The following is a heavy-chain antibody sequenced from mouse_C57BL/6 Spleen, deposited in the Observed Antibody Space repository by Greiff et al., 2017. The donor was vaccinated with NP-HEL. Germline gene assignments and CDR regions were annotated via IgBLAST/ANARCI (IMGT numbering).Heavy chain of an antibody. CDR3: EREGWACTGRFAY. Sequence: EVQLQQSGPVLVKPGASVTMSCKASGYTFTDYYMNWVKQSHGKSLEWIGVINPYNGGTSYNQKFKGKATLTVDKSSSTAYMELNSLTSEDSAVYYCEREGWACTGRFAYWGQGTLVTVSA. J-gene: IGHJ3*01. V-gene: IGHV1-19*01. CDR1: GYTFTDYY. D-gene: IGHD1-1*02. CDR2: INPYNGGT.